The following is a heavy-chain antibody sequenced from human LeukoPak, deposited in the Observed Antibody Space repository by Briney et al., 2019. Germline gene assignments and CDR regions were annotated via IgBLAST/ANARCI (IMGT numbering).Heavy chain of an antibody. Sequence: SETLSLTCTVSVGSISSSNDYWGWISKPRGKGLEWIGSIYYSGSSYYNPSRKSRLTISVDTSKNQLSLKLSSVTAADTAVYYCARLMQWLAHDAFDIWGQGTMVTVSS. CDR3: ARLMQWLAHDAFDI. V-gene: IGHV4-39*01. J-gene: IGHJ3*02. CDR1: VGSISSSNDY. D-gene: IGHD6-19*01. CDR2: IYYSGSS.